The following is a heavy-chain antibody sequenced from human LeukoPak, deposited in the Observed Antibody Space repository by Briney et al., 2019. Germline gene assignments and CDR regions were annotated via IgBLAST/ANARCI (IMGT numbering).Heavy chain of an antibody. CDR2: ISAYNGNT. V-gene: IGHV1-18*01. CDR1: GYTFTSYG. Sequence: ASVKVSCKASGYTFTSYGISWVRQAPGQGLEWMGWISAYNGNTNYAQKLQGRVTMTTDTSTSTAYMELRSLRSDDTAVYYCARVTHLYYDFWSGPLFDPWGQGTLVTVSS. CDR3: ARVTHLYYDFWSGPLFDP. J-gene: IGHJ5*02. D-gene: IGHD3-3*01.